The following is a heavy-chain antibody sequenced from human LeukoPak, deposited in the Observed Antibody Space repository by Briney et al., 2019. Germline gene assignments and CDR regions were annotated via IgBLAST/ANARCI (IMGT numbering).Heavy chain of an antibody. Sequence: SETLSLSCTVSGGLIPISTYYWGWIRQPPGKGLEWIGSVYYSGTTKYNPSLKSRVTISVDTLKNKFSLKLISVTAADTAVYYCARGTLYGGWSYYFDSWGQGTLVPVSS. V-gene: IGHV4-39*07. CDR1: GGLIPISTYY. D-gene: IGHD6-19*01. CDR2: VYYSGTT. CDR3: ARGTLYGGWSYYFDS. J-gene: IGHJ4*02.